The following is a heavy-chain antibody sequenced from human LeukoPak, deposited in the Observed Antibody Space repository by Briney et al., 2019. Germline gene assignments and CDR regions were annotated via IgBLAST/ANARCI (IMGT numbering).Heavy chain of an antibody. J-gene: IGHJ6*03. CDR2: IKQDGSDK. Sequence: SGGSLRLSCAASGFTFTTYWMTWVRQAPGKGLEWVANIKQDGSDKYYVDSVKGRFTISRDNAKNSLYLQMNSLRAEDTAVYYCARGASLAGLHPTFYYYYYMDVWGKGTTVTISS. CDR1: GFTFTTYW. V-gene: IGHV3-7*01. CDR3: ARGASLAGLHPTFYYYYYMDV.